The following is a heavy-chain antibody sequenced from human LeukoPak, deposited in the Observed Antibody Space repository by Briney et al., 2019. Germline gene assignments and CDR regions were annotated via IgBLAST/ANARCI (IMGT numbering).Heavy chain of an antibody. J-gene: IGHJ4*02. CDR2: VYYSGST. CDR1: GGSISSSGYY. Sequence: SETLSLTCTVSGGSISSSGYYWSWIRQPPGKGLEWIGYVYYSGSTNYNPSLKSRVTISVDTSENQFSLKLNSVTAADTAVYYCARGFSGYYSFDYWGQGTLVTVSS. V-gene: IGHV4-61*08. CDR3: ARGFSGYYSFDY. D-gene: IGHD3-22*01.